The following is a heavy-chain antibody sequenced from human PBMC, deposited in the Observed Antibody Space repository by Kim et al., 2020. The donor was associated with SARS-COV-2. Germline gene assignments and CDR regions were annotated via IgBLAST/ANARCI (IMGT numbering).Heavy chain of an antibody. J-gene: IGHJ4*02. Sequence: YADSVKGRFTISRDNAKNTLYLQMNSLRAEDTAVYYCAKDLSYESGGSDYWGQGTLVTVSS. CDR3: AKDLSYESGGSDY. D-gene: IGHD3-22*01. V-gene: IGHV3-23*01.